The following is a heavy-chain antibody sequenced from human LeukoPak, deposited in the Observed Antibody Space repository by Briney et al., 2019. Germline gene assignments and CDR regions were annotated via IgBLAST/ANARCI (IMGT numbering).Heavy chain of an antibody. CDR3: ASDPYSGGDDYFDY. J-gene: IGHJ4*02. CDR2: INSDGSST. Sequence: AGSLRLSCAASRFTFSHYWMHWVRQAPGKGLVWVSRINSDGSSTRYADSVKGRFTISRDNAKNTLYLQMNSLRGEDTAVYYCASDPYSGGDDYFDYWGQGTLVTVSS. V-gene: IGHV3-74*01. D-gene: IGHD2-21*02. CDR1: RFTFSHYW.